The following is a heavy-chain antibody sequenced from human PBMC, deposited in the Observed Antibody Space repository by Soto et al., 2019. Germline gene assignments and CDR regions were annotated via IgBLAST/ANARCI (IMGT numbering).Heavy chain of an antibody. CDR1: GFTVSSNY. Sequence: GGSLRLSCAASGFTVSSNYMSWVRQAPGKGLEWVSVIYSGGSTYYADSVKGRFTISRHNSKNTLYLQMNSLRAEDTAVYYCGRERAGYSGGPLGAFVIWGKGKMVTFPS. D-gene: IGHD6-13*01. J-gene: IGHJ3*02. V-gene: IGHV3-53*04. CDR2: IYSGGST. CDR3: GRERAGYSGGPLGAFVI.